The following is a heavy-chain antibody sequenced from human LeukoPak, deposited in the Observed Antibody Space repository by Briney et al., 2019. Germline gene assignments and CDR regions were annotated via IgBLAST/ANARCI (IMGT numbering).Heavy chain of an antibody. D-gene: IGHD5-12*01. J-gene: IGHJ4*02. V-gene: IGHV3-23*01. CDR3: AKDTAQGYTFGTIEQDY. CDR2: ISGSGGST. Sequence: PGGSLRLSCAASGFTFSSYAMSWVRQAPGKGLEWVSAISGSGGSTYYADSVKGRLTISRDNSKNTLYLQVNSLRAEDTAVYYCAKDTAQGYTFGTIEQDYWGQGTLVTVAS. CDR1: GFTFSSYA.